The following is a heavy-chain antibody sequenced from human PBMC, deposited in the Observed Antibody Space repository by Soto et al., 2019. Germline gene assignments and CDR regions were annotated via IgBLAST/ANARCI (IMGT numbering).Heavy chain of an antibody. V-gene: IGHV3-23*01. CDR1: GFTFSSYA. Sequence: GESLKISCAASGFTFSSYAMSWVRQAPGKGLEWVSAISGSGGSTYYADSVKGRFTISRDNSKNTLYLQMNSLRAEDTAVYYCAKDRYGDPPIDYWGQGTLVTVSS. D-gene: IGHD4-17*01. CDR2: ISGSGGST. CDR3: AKDRYGDPPIDY. J-gene: IGHJ4*02.